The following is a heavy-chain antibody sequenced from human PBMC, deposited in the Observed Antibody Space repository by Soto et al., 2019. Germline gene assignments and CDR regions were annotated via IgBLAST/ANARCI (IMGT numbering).Heavy chain of an antibody. V-gene: IGHV3-9*01. D-gene: IGHD4-17*01. CDR3: VKDALTTVAYYFDY. Sequence: GGSLRLSCEVSGFSFDDYGMHWVRQAPGKGLEWIAGISRDSRSISYGASMKGRFTISRDNAKNSLYLQLNSLRADDTAFYYCVKDALTTVAYYFDYWGQGALVTVYS. CDR2: ISRDSRSI. J-gene: IGHJ4*02. CDR1: GFSFDDYG.